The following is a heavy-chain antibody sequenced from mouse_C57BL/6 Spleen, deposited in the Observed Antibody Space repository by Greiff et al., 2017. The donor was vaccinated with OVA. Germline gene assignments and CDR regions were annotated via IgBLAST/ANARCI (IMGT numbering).Heavy chain of an antibody. CDR1: GYSITSGYD. D-gene: IGHD1-1*01. V-gene: IGHV3-1*01. Sequence: EVKLMESGPGMVKPSQSLSLTCTVTGYSITSGYDWHWIRHFPGNKLEWMGYISYSGSTNYNPSLKSRISITHDTSKNHFFLKLNSVTTEDTATYYCARGDYAIHYYAMDYWGQGTSVTVSS. CDR3: ARGDYAIHYYAMDY. CDR2: ISYSGST. J-gene: IGHJ4*01.